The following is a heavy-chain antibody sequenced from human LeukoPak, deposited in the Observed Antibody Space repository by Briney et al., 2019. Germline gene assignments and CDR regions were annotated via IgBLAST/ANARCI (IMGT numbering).Heavy chain of an antibody. D-gene: IGHD1-26*01. Sequence: GGSLRLSCATSGFIFSNYGIHWVRQAPGKGLEWVAFVRYDGHNEYYADSVKGRFTIARDNSKNTLYLQMNSLRAEDTAVYYCAKDRGWELRYFDYWGQGTLVTVSS. J-gene: IGHJ4*02. V-gene: IGHV3-30*02. CDR2: VRYDGHNE. CDR1: GFIFSNYG. CDR3: AKDRGWELRYFDY.